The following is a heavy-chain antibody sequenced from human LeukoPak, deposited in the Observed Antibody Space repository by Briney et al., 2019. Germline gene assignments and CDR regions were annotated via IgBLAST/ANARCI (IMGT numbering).Heavy chain of an antibody. Sequence: SVKVSCKASGGTFSSYAISWVRQAPGQGLERMGGIIPIFGTANYAQKFQGRVTITADKSTSTAYMELSSLRSEDTAVYYCARVGATGGHFDYWGQGTLVTVSS. CDR1: GGTFSSYA. J-gene: IGHJ4*02. D-gene: IGHD1-26*01. CDR3: ARVGATGGHFDY. CDR2: IIPIFGTA. V-gene: IGHV1-69*06.